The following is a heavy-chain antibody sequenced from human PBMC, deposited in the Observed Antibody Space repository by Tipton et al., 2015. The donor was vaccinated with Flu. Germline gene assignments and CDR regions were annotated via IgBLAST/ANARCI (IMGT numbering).Heavy chain of an antibody. CDR1: GGSISSYY. D-gene: IGHD3-3*01. CDR3: ARQTYDFWSGYPYYYYGMDV. J-gene: IGHJ6*02. Sequence: GLVKPSETLSLTCTVSGGSISSYYWSWIRQPPGKGLEWIGYIYYSGSTNYNPSLKSRVTISVDTSKNQFSLKLSPVTAADTAVYYCARQTYDFWSGYPYYYYGMDVWGQGTTVTVSS. CDR2: IYYSGST. V-gene: IGHV4-59*08.